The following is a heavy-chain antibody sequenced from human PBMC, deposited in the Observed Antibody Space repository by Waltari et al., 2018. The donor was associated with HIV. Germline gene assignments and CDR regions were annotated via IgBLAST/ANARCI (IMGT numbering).Heavy chain of an antibody. D-gene: IGHD3-10*01. V-gene: IGHV3-53*01. J-gene: IGHJ3*02. CDR2: IYSGGST. CDR1: GFTVSSNY. CDR3: ARSGIGAFDAFDI. Sequence: EVQLVESGGGLIQPGGSLRLSCAASGFTVSSNYMSWVRQAPGKGLEWGSVIYSGGSTYYADSVKGRFTISRDNSKNTLYLQMNSLRAEDTAVYYCARSGIGAFDAFDIWGQGTMVTVSS.